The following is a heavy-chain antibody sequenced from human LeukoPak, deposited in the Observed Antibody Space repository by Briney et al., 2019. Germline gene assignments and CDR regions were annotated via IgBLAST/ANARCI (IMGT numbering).Heavy chain of an antibody. CDR3: ARLFRVVVPAANTHFDY. Sequence: GGSLRLSCAASGFTFSSYAMHWVRQAAGKGLEWVAVISYDGSNKYYADSVKGRFTISRDNSKNTLCLQMNSLRAEDTAVYYCARLFRVVVPAANTHFDYWGQGAPVTVSS. J-gene: IGHJ4*02. D-gene: IGHD2-2*01. CDR1: GFTFSSYA. CDR2: ISYDGSNK. V-gene: IGHV3-30*04.